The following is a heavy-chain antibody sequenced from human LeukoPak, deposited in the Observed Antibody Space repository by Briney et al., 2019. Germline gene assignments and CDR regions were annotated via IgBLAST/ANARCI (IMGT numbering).Heavy chain of an antibody. CDR1: VGSITSGGDY. CDR2: TYHSGST. D-gene: IGHD6-13*01. Sequence: SETLSLTCTVSVGSITSGGDYWNWIRQHPGKGPEWIGYTYHSGSTYYNPSLKSRVTISVDKSKNQFSLKVTSVTAADTAVYYCARGGLGSSSSHYYYYTDVWGKGTTVTVSS. J-gene: IGHJ6*03. V-gene: IGHV4-31*03. CDR3: ARGGLGSSSSHYYYYTDV.